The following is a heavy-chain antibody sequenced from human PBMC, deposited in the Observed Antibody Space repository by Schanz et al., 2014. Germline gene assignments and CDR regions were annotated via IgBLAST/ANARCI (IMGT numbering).Heavy chain of an antibody. CDR2: IIPILDKT. CDR1: GGTFSSST. J-gene: IGHJ6*02. V-gene: IGHV1-69*08. D-gene: IGHD3-9*01. CDR3: AKVDRTRYYAMDV. Sequence: VQLVQSGAEVKKPGSSVKVSCKASGGTFSSSTLTWVRQAPGQGLEWMGRIIPILDKTNYAQKFQGRVTMTADKSTSTVYMEVSGLRSEDTAVYYCAKVDRTRYYAMDVWGQGTTXTVSS.